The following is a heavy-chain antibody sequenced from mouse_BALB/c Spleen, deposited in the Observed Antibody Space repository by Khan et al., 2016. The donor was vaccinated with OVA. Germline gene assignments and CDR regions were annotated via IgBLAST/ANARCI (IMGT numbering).Heavy chain of an antibody. CDR3: ARRNYFGYTFAY. CDR1: GYTFTDYY. CDR2: ISPGRGEF. D-gene: IGHD1-2*01. V-gene: IGHV1-77*01. Sequence: QVQLKESGAELARPGASVKLSCKASGYTFTDYYINWVKQRPGQGLEWIGEISPGRGEFSYNERFKGKATLTEDKASSTAYMQVSSLTSEASAVYFCARRNYFGYTFAYWGQGTLVTVSA. J-gene: IGHJ3*01.